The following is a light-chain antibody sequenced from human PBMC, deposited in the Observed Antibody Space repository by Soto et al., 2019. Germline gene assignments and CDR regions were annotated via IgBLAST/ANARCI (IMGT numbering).Light chain of an antibody. Sequence: QSALTQPASVSGSPGQTITISCTGTSSDVGGYDYVSWHQQHPGKAPKLMIYDVSKRPSGVSNRFSGSKSGNTASLTISGLQAVYEADYYCSSKRGSTGVFGTGTNVTVL. CDR2: DVS. J-gene: IGLJ1*01. CDR3: SSKRGSTGV. CDR1: SSDVGGYDY. V-gene: IGLV2-14*01.